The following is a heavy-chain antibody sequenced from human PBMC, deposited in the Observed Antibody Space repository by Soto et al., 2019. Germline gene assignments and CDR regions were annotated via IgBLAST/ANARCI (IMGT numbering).Heavy chain of an antibody. CDR1: GFTFGDYW. J-gene: IGHJ4*02. Sequence: GGSLRLSCEASGFTFGDYWMHWVRQAPGKGPEWVSRMTSDGRTRQYADSVQGRFTVSRDNAKNTMYLQMNSLRAEETAVYYCARADADCWGPGTLVTVSS. CDR2: MTSDGRTR. CDR3: ARADADC. V-gene: IGHV3-74*01.